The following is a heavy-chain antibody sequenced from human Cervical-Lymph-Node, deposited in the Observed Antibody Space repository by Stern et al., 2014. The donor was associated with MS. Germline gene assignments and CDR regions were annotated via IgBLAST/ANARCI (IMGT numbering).Heavy chain of an antibody. J-gene: IGHJ6*02. CDR3: AKPGGATIYYYSYGMDV. Sequence: VQLVESGGGVVQPGRSLRLSCAASGFTFSSYGMHWVRQAPGKGLGWVAFISYDGNNKYYLDSVKGRFTISRDNSNNTLNLQMSRLRAEDTAVYFCAKPGGATIYYYSYGMDVWGRGTTVTVSS. CDR1: GFTFSSYG. CDR2: ISYDGNNK. V-gene: IGHV3-30*18. D-gene: IGHD5-24*01.